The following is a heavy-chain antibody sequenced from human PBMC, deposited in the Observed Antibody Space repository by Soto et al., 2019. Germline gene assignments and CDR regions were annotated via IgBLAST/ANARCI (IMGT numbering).Heavy chain of an antibody. J-gene: IGHJ4*02. CDR3: ARSADAYHYYLDY. CDR2: IFSNDEK. CDR1: GFSLSNARMG. V-gene: IGHV2-26*01. D-gene: IGHD2-2*01. Sequence: QVTLKESGPVLVKPTETLTLTCTVSGFSLSNARMGVSWIRQPPGKALEWLAHIFSNDEKSYSTSLKSSLTISKDTSKSQVVCTMTTMEPVASDKYYCARSADAYHYYLDYWCQRPLVNASA.